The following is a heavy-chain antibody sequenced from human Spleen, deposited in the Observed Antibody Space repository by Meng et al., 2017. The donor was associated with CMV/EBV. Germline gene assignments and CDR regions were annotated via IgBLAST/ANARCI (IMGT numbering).Heavy chain of an antibody. CDR3: TTWGGFDN. J-gene: IGHJ4*02. CDR2: INPDGTTT. CDR1: GFTFDDYA. V-gene: IGHV3-74*01. D-gene: IGHD3-16*01. Sequence: GESLKISCAASGFTFDDYAMHWVRQAPGKGLVWVSRINPDGTTTNYADSVKGRFTISRDNVKNTLSLQMNSLRIEDTALYYCTTWGGFDNWGQGTLVTVSS.